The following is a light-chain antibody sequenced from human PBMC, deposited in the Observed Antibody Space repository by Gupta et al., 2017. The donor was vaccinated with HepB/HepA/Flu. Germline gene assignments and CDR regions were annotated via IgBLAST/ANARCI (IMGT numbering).Light chain of an antibody. CDR3: QQYNNWPRT. J-gene: IGKJ2*01. V-gene: IGKV3-15*01. CDR2: GAS. CDR1: QSVSRN. Sequence: EIVMPQSPATLSVSPGERATLSCRASQSVSRNLAWYQQKPGQAPRLLVYGASTRATGIPARFSGSGSGTEFTLTISSLQSEDFAVYYCQQYNNWPRTFGQGTKLEIK.